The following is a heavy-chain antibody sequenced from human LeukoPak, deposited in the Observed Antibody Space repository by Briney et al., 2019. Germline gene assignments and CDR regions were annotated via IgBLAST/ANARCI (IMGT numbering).Heavy chain of an antibody. J-gene: IGHJ4*02. V-gene: IGHV3-23*01. D-gene: IGHD3-9*01. CDR3: ARGRYLDWLPYFFDY. Sequence: GSLRLSCAASGFTFSSYAMSWVRQAPGKGLEWVSAISGSGGSTYYADSVKGRFTISRDNSKNTLYLQMNSLRVEDTAVYYCARGRYLDWLPYFFDYWGQGTLVTVSS. CDR2: ISGSGGST. CDR1: GFTFSSYA.